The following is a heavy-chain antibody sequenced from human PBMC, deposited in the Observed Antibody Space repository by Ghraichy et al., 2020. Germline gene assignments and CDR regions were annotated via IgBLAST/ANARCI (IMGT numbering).Heavy chain of an antibody. CDR1: GFTFSSYA. J-gene: IGHJ4*02. CDR2: ISGSGGST. V-gene: IGHV3-23*01. D-gene: IGHD6-25*01. Sequence: GGSLRLSCAASGFTFSSYAMSWVRQAPGKGLEWVSAISGSGGSTYYADSVKGRFTISRDNSKNTLYLQMNSLRAEDTAVYYCAKVRAAGDLAGLDYWGQGTLVTVSS. CDR3: AKVRAAGDLAGLDY.